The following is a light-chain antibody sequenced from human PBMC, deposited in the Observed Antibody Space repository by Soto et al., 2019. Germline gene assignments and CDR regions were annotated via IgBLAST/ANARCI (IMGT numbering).Light chain of an antibody. CDR2: EAS. CDR1: QSINSH. CDR3: QQSYSITS. Sequence: DIQLTQSPPSLSASVGDRVTITCRSSQSINSHLNWYQQKTGKAPQLLIFEASSLHSGVPSRFGGSGSGTDFTLIITSLQPEDSANYYCQQSYSITSFGGGTKVEIK. V-gene: IGKV1-39*01. J-gene: IGKJ4*01.